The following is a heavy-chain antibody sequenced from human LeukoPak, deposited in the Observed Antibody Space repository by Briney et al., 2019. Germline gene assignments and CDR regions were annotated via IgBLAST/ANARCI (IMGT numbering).Heavy chain of an antibody. V-gene: IGHV3-30-3*01. CDR3: ASWHDYTNYLFDY. Sequence: PGGSLRLSCAASGFTFSSYAMHWVCQAPGKGLEWVAVISYDGSNKYYADSVKGRFTISRDNSKNTLYLQMNSLRAEDTAMYYCASWHDYTNYLFDYWGQGTLVTVSS. J-gene: IGHJ4*02. CDR1: GFTFSSYA. CDR2: ISYDGSNK. D-gene: IGHD4-11*01.